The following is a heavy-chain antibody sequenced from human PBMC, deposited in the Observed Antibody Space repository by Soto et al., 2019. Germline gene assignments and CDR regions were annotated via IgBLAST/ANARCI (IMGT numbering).Heavy chain of an antibody. Sequence: KGLDWVSAISGSGGSTYYADSVKGRFTISRDNSKNTLYLQMNSLRAEDTAVYYCAKDQDSGSYYGAVGYWGQGTLVTVSS. J-gene: IGHJ4*02. CDR2: ISGSGGST. D-gene: IGHD1-26*01. CDR3: AKDQDSGSYYGAVGY. V-gene: IGHV3-23*01.